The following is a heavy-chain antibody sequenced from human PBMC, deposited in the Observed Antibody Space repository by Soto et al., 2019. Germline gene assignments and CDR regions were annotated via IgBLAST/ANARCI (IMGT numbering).Heavy chain of an antibody. CDR1: GYTLTSYG. CDR3: ARGRYGDY. V-gene: IGHV1-18*01. J-gene: IGHJ4*02. D-gene: IGHD1-1*01. Sequence: QVHLVQSGAEVKKHGASVKVSCKGSGYTLTSYGSTWVRQAPGQGLEWMGWISAHNGNTDYAQKLQGRVTVTRDTSTSTAYMELRSLRSDDTAVYYCARGRYGDYWGQGALVTVSS. CDR2: ISAHNGNT.